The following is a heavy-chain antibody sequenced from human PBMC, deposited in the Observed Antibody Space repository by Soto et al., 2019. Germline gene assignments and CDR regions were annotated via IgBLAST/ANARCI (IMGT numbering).Heavy chain of an antibody. CDR2: IRTKSSSYAT. Sequence: EVQLVESGGGLVQPGGSLTLSCAASGFSFSDSGIHWVRQASGKGLEWVGRIRTKSSSYATAYAASVKGRFTISRDDSKNTAYLQMNSLKTEDTAVYYCTRLHFIVQPVINYWGQGTLVTVSS. V-gene: IGHV3-73*02. CDR1: GFSFSDSG. CDR3: TRLHFIVQPVINY. J-gene: IGHJ4*02. D-gene: IGHD2-2*01.